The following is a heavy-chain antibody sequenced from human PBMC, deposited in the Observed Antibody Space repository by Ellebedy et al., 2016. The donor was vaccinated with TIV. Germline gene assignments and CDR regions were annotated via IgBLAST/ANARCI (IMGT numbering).Heavy chain of an antibody. J-gene: IGHJ4*02. Sequence: GESLKISXAASGFTFSSYSMNWVRQAPGKGLEWVSSISSSSSYIYYADSVKGRFTISRDNAKNSLYLQMNSLRAEDTAVYYCARDGHCSGGSCYSAGDYWGQGTLVTVSS. CDR1: GFTFSSYS. CDR3: ARDGHCSGGSCYSAGDY. CDR2: ISSSSSYI. D-gene: IGHD2-15*01. V-gene: IGHV3-21*01.